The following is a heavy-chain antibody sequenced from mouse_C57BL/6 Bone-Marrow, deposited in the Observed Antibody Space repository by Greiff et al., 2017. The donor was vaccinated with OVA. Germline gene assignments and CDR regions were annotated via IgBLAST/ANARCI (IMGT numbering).Heavy chain of an antibody. CDR2: IRNKANNHAT. CDR3: TRHYSNYRFAY. V-gene: IGHV6-6*01. J-gene: IGHJ3*01. CDR1: GFTFSDAW. D-gene: IGHD2-5*01. Sequence: EVQLVESGGGLVQPGGSMKLSCAASGFTFSDAWMDWVRQSPEKGLEWVAEIRNKANNHATYYAESVKGRFTISRDDSKSSVYLQMNSLRAEDTGIYYCTRHYSNYRFAYWGQGTLVTVSA.